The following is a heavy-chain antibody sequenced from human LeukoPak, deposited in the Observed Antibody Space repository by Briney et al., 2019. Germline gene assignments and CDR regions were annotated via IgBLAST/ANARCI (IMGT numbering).Heavy chain of an antibody. CDR1: GFTFSGSA. V-gene: IGHV3-73*01. CDR3: TRRDAFDI. CDR2: IRSKSNGYAT. Sequence: GGSLRLSCAASGFTFSGSAIHWVRQASGKGLEWVGRIRSKSNGYATAYAASVKGRFTISRDDSKNTAYLQMNSLKTEDTAVYYCTRRDAFDIWGQGTMVTVSS. J-gene: IGHJ3*02.